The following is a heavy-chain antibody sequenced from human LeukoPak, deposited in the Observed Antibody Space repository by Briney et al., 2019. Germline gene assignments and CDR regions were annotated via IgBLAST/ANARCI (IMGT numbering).Heavy chain of an antibody. J-gene: IGHJ6*02. V-gene: IGHV3-9*02. D-gene: IGHD6-19*01. CDR3: AKGGIAVAGYGMDV. Sequence: GRSLRLSCEASGFTSDDYVMHGVRQAPGKGVEGVSGINWNSGSIDYADSVRGRFTISRDNAKNSLYLQMNSLRPEDTALYYCAKGGIAVAGYGMDVWGQGTTVTVSS. CDR2: INWNSGSI. CDR1: GFTSDDYV.